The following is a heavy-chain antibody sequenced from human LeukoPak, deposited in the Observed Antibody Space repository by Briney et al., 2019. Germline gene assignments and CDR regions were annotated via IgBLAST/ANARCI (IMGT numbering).Heavy chain of an antibody. D-gene: IGHD2-15*01. J-gene: IGHJ4*02. V-gene: IGHV1-2*02. CDR1: GYTFTSYY. CDR2: INPNSGGT. Sequence: ASVKVSCKASGYTFTSYYVHWVRQAPGQGLEWMGWINPNSGGTNYAQKFQGRVTMTRDTSISTAYMELSRLRSDDTAVYYCARELPSRDYFDYWGQGTLVTVSS. CDR3: ARELPSRDYFDY.